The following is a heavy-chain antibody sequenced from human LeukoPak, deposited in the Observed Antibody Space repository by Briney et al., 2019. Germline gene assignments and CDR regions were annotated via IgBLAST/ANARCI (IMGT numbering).Heavy chain of an antibody. Sequence: ASVKVSCKASGYTFSGYYIHWVRQAPGQGLEWMGWINPNSGDTHYAQKFQGRVTLTRDTSIGTAYMELSSLRSDVTAVYYCARGGFDYWGQGTLATVSS. CDR1: GYTFSGYY. CDR2: INPNSGDT. V-gene: IGHV1-2*02. CDR3: ARGGFDY. J-gene: IGHJ4*02.